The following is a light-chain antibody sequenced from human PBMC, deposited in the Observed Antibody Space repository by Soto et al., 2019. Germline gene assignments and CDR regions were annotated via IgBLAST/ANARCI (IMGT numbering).Light chain of an antibody. CDR3: QTWGTGTVV. V-gene: IGLV4-69*01. CDR1: SGHSSYA. CDR2: LNSDGSH. J-gene: IGLJ2*01. Sequence: QPVLTQSPSASASLGASVKLTCTLSSGHSSYAIAWHQQQPEKGPRYLMKLNSDGSHSKGDGIPDRFSGSSSGAERYLTISSLQSEDEADYYGQTWGTGTVVFGGGTQLTV.